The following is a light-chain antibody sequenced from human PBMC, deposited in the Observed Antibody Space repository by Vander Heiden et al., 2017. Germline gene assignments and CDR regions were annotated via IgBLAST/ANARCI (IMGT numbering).Light chain of an antibody. V-gene: IGKV1-5*03. Sequence: DIHMTQSPSTLSASVGDRVTITCRASQSISSRLAWYQQKPGKAPNRLIYKASSLESGVPSRFSGSGSGTEFILTISSLQPDDFATYYCQQYNGFPRTFGQGTKVEIK. CDR2: KAS. CDR3: QQYNGFPRT. J-gene: IGKJ1*01. CDR1: QSISSR.